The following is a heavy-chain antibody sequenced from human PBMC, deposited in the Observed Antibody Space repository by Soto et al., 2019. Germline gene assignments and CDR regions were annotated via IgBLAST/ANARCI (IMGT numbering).Heavy chain of an antibody. CDR1: GFTFSSYA. J-gene: IGHJ6*02. Sequence: HPGGSLRLSCAASGFTFSSYAMSWVRQAPGKGLEWVSAISGSGGSTYYADSVKGRFTISRDNSKNTLYLQMNSLRAEDTAVYYCVGYGDYAVRYYYGMDVWGQGTTVTVSS. CDR2: ISGSGGST. V-gene: IGHV3-23*01. D-gene: IGHD4-17*01. CDR3: VGYGDYAVRYYYGMDV.